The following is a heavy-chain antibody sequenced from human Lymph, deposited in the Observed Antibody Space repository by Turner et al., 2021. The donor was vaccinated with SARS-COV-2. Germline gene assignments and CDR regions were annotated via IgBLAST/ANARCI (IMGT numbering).Heavy chain of an antibody. V-gene: IGHV5-51*01. J-gene: IGHJ4*02. D-gene: IGHD5-12*01. CDR2: IYPGDADT. Sequence: EVQLVQSGAEVNKPGESLKISCKGSGYSFPTYWIGWVRQMPGKGLEWMGIIYPGDADTRYSPSFQGQVTISADKSISTAYLQGSSLKASDTAMYYCARLPIARGYSGYDFYYFDYWGQGTLVTVSS. CDR1: GYSFPTYW. CDR3: ARLPIARGYSGYDFYYFDY.